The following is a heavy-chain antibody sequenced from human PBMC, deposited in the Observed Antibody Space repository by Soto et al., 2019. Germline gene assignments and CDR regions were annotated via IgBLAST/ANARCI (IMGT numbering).Heavy chain of an antibody. CDR3: AREKVGTTFFDN. Sequence: SETLSLTCTVSGGSISSSSYYWGWIRQPPGKGLEWIGSIYPSVSSYHNPSLATRLRLSIDTSKNQFTLNLTSVTAADTALYFCAREKVGTTFFDNWGQGSQVTVSS. CDR2: IYPSVSS. J-gene: IGHJ4*02. V-gene: IGHV4-39*02. D-gene: IGHD1-1*01. CDR1: GGSISSSSYY.